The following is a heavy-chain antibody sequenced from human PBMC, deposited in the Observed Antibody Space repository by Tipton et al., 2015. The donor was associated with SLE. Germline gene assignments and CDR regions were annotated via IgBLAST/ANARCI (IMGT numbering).Heavy chain of an antibody. Sequence: QLVQSGGGLVKPGGSLRLSCAASGFTFSDYYMSWIRQAPGKGLEWVSYISSSSSTIYYADSVKGRFTISRDNSKKMLSLQMNSLRADDTSIYYCASIMGSTSPSDFWGQGALVTVSS. J-gene: IGHJ4*02. CDR2: ISSSSSTI. CDR3: ASIMGSTSPSDF. V-gene: IGHV3-11*04. CDR1: GFTFSDYY. D-gene: IGHD1-26*01.